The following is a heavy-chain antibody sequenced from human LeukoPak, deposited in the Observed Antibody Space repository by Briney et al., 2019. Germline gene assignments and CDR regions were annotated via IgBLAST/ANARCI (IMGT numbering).Heavy chain of an antibody. Sequence: SETLSLTCTVSGGSISSYYWSWIRQPPGKGLEWIGYIYYSGSTNYNPSLKSRVTISVDTSKNQFSLKLSSVTAADTAVYYCAREHIDGMDVWGPGTTVTVSS. J-gene: IGHJ6*02. CDR2: IYYSGST. V-gene: IGHV4-59*01. CDR1: GGSISSYY. D-gene: IGHD2-21*01. CDR3: AREHIDGMDV.